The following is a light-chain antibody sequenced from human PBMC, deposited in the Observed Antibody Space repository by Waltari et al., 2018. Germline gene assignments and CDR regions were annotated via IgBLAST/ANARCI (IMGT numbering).Light chain of an antibody. J-gene: IGKJ2*01. CDR1: QGISNS. CDR2: GAS. V-gene: IGKV1-NL1*01. Sequence: DIQMTQSPSSLSASVGDRVTITCRASQGISNSLAWYQQKPGKAPKLLLYGASRLESGVPPRFSGSGSGTDYTLTIGSLQPDDFATYYCQQYYFTPYTFGQGTKLDIK. CDR3: QQYYFTPYT.